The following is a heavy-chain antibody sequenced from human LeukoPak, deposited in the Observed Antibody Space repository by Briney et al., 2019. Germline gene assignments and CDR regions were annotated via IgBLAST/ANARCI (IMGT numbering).Heavy chain of an antibody. J-gene: IGHJ6*02. Sequence: SETLSLTCAVYGGSFSGYYWSWIRQPPGKGLEGIGEINHSGSTNYNPSLKSRVTISVDTSKNQFSLKLSSVTAADTAVYYCARRRRGKWGNYYYYYGMDVWGQGTTVTVSS. CDR1: GGSFSGYY. CDR2: INHSGST. CDR3: ARRRRGKWGNYYYYYGMDV. D-gene: IGHD3-16*01. V-gene: IGHV4-34*01.